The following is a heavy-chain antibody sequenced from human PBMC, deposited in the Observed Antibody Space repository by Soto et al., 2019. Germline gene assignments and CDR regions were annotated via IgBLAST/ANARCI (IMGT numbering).Heavy chain of an antibody. V-gene: IGHV3-53*01. J-gene: IGHJ3*02. CDR2: IYSSGST. CDR1: GFTVSNNY. Sequence: GGSLRLSCAASGFTVSNNYMTWVRQAPGKGLEWVSFIYSSGSTYYADSVKGRFTISRDNFKNTLYLQMNSLRAEDTAVYYCALAPSQDDAFDIWGQGTMVTVSS. CDR3: ALAPSQDDAFDI.